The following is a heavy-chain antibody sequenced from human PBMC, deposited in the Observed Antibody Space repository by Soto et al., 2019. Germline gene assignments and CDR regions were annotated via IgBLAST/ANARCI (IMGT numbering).Heavy chain of an antibody. V-gene: IGHV3-7*03. CDR3: ARELNSGPDY. Sequence: QPVGSLRLSCAASGFTFSSYWMSWVRQAPGKGLEWVANVKQDGSEKYYVDSVKGRFTISRDNAKNSVYLQMNSLRVEDTAVYHCARELNSGPDYWGQGTLVTVSS. J-gene: IGHJ4*02. CDR2: VKQDGSEK. D-gene: IGHD1-26*01. CDR1: GFTFSSYW.